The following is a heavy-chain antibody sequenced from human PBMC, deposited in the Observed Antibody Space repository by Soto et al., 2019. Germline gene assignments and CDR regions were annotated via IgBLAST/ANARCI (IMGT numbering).Heavy chain of an antibody. CDR2: ITPVFGRP. Sequence: SVKVSCKASGGTFSSFGISWVRQAPGQGLEWMGGITPVFGRPNYAQRFRGRLTITADESTNTGYMELIDLRSEDTAVYYCAREGSGYNFWGQGTQVTVSS. CDR1: GGTFSSFG. J-gene: IGHJ1*01. V-gene: IGHV1-69*13. D-gene: IGHD5-12*01. CDR3: AREGSGYNF.